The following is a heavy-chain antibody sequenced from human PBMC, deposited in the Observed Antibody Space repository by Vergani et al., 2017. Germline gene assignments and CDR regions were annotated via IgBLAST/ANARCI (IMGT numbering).Heavy chain of an antibody. D-gene: IGHD6-19*01. CDR2: ISAYNGNT. J-gene: IGHJ6*02. Sequence: QVQLVQSGAEVKKPGASVKVSCKASGYTFTSYGISWVRQAPGQGLGGMGWISAYNGNTNYAQKLQGRVTMTTDTSTSTAYMELRSLRSDDTAVYYCARDPHIAVAGIAKYGMDVWGQGTTVTVSS. V-gene: IGHV1-18*01. CDR3: ARDPHIAVAGIAKYGMDV. CDR1: GYTFTSYG.